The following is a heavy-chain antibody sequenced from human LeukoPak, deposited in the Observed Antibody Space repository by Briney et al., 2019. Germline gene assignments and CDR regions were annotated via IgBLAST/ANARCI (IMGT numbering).Heavy chain of an antibody. J-gene: IGHJ4*02. CDR3: ARDSWHYYDSSGYSDY. Sequence: SVKVSCKASGGTFSSYAISWVRQAPGQGLEWMGRIIPILGIANYAQKFQGRVTITADKSTSTAYMELSSLRSEDTAVYYCARDSWHYYDSSGYSDYWGQGTLATVSS. CDR1: GGTFSSYA. D-gene: IGHD3-22*01. CDR2: IIPILGIA. V-gene: IGHV1-69*04.